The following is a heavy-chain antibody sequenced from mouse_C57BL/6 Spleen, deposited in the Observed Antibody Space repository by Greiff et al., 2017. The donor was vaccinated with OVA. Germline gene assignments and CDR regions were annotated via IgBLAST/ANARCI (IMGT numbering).Heavy chain of an antibody. CDR3: ARRYSNHWYFDV. CDR1: GYTFTSYW. V-gene: IGHV1-50*01. Sequence: QVQLQQPGAELVKPGASVKLSCKASGYTFTSYWMQWVKQRPGQGLEWIGEIDPSDSYTNYNQKYKGKATLTVDTSSSTAYMQLSSLTSEDSAVYYCARRYSNHWYFDVWGTGTTVTVSS. J-gene: IGHJ1*03. CDR2: IDPSDSYT. D-gene: IGHD2-5*01.